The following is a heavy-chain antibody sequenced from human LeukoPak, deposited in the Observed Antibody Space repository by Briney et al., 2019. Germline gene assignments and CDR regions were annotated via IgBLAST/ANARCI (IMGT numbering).Heavy chain of an antibody. D-gene: IGHD3-22*01. Sequence: GGSLRLSCAASGYTFSSYAMHWVRQAPGKGLEWVAVISYDGSNKYYADSVKGRFTISRDNSKNTLYLQMNSLRAEDTAVYYCARVGYYDSSGYGGAFDIWGQGTMVTVSS. CDR2: ISYDGSNK. CDR3: ARVGYYDSSGYGGAFDI. V-gene: IGHV3-30-3*01. CDR1: GYTFSSYA. J-gene: IGHJ3*02.